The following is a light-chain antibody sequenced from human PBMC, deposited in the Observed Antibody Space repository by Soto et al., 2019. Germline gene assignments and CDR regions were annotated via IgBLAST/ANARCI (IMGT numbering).Light chain of an antibody. CDR3: QQSYSTLPYT. CDR2: RAS. Sequence: IQMTQSPSSLSASVGDRVTLSCRASRNISSDLNWYQLKPGKAPKLLIYRASTLQNGVPSRFSGSGSATDFTLTITTLQPEDVATYSCQQSYSTLPYTFGQGTKVDIK. CDR1: RNISSD. V-gene: IGKV1-39*01. J-gene: IGKJ2*01.